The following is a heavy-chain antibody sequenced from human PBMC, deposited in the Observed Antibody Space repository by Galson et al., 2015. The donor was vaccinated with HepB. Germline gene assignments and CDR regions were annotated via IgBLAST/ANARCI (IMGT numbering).Heavy chain of an antibody. CDR2: INPNSGVL. V-gene: IGHV1-2*02. CDR3: ATGSEDGGGHCRTTMCYK. J-gene: IGHJ4*02. D-gene: IGHD2-2*02. Sequence: QSGAEVKKPGESLKISCKASGYTSTDYYLHWVRQAPGQGLEWMGWINPNSGVLNYAQKFQGRVAMTRDTSISTGYMELSSLRSDDSAVYYCATGSEDGGGHCRTTMCYKWGQGTLVTVSS. CDR1: GYTSTDYY.